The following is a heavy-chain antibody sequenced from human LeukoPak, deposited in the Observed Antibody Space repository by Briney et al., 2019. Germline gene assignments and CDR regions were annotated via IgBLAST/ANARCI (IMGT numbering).Heavy chain of an antibody. Sequence: SETLSLTCTVSDGSLSRRTYYWGWIRQPPGKGLEWIGSISYSGSTSYNPSLKSRVTISIDTSKNQFSLRLSSVTAADTAVYYCARYEGGTMFDYWGQGTLVAVSS. V-gene: IGHV4-39*01. J-gene: IGHJ4*02. CDR3: ARYEGGTMFDY. CDR2: ISYSGST. CDR1: DGSLSRRTYY. D-gene: IGHD1-26*01.